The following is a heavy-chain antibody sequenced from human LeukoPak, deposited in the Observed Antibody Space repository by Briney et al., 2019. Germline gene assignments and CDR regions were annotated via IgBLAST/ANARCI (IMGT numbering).Heavy chain of an antibody. CDR1: GFTFSSYS. V-gene: IGHV3-21*01. D-gene: IGHD6-13*01. J-gene: IGHJ4*02. CDR3: ASRAYIAAAGPVDY. CDR2: ISSSSSYI. Sequence: GGSLRLSCAASGFTFSSYSMNWVRQAPGKGLEWVSFISSSSSYIYYADSVKGRFTISRDNAKNSLYLQMNSLRAEDTAVYYCASRAYIAAAGPVDYWGQGTLVTVSS.